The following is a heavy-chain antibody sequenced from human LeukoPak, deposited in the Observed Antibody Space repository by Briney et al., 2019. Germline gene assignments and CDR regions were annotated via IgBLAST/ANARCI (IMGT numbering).Heavy chain of an antibody. CDR1: GDSVSSNSAA. V-gene: IGHV6-1*01. D-gene: IGHD6-13*01. J-gene: IGHJ6*03. CDR3: ARDLLYSSSWYFPYYYYMDV. Sequence: SQTLSLTCAISGDSVSSNSAAWNWIRQSPSRGLEWLGRTYYRSKWYNDYAVSVKSRITINPDTSKNQFSLQLNSVTPEDTAVYYCARDLLYSSSWYFPYYYYMDVWGKGTTVTVSS. CDR2: TYYRSKWYN.